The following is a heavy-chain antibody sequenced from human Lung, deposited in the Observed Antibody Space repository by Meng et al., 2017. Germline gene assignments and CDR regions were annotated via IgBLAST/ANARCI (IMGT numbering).Heavy chain of an antibody. V-gene: IGHV1-18*01. CDR1: GYTFTFYG. J-gene: IGHJ4*02. Sequence: QVQLVQSGAEGKKPGSSLRVSCNASGYTFTFYGISWVRQAPGQGLEWMGWISAYNGNTKYAQKLQDRVTMTTDTSTSTAYMELRSLRSDDAAVYYCARRGMYYDSSGLFDYWGQGTLVTVSS. CDR3: ARRGMYYDSSGLFDY. D-gene: IGHD3-22*01. CDR2: ISAYNGNT.